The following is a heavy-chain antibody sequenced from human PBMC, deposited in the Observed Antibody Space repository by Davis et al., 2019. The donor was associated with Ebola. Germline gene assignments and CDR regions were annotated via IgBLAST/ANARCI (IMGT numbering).Heavy chain of an antibody. J-gene: IGHJ6*02. D-gene: IGHD3-3*01. CDR2: INPSGCST. CDR3: ASSVYYDFWSGYWPYKSDYYYYGMDV. Sequence: AASVQVSRKASGYTFTSYYMHWLRQAPGHGLEWMGIINPSGCSTSYPQQLQGRVTMTRDPSTSTVYMELSSLRSEDTAVSYCASSVYYDFWSGYWPYKSDYYYYGMDVWGQGTTVTVSS. CDR1: GYTFTSYY. V-gene: IGHV1-46*01.